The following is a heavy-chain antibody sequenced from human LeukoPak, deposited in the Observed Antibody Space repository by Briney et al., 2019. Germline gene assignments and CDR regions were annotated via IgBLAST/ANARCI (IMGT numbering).Heavy chain of an antibody. CDR3: ARGAWNAGYFDY. D-gene: IGHD1-1*01. Sequence: ASVKVSCKASGGTFSSYAISWVRQAPGQGLEWMGGIIPIFGTANYAQKFQGRVTITADKSTSTAYMELSSLRSEDTAVYYCARGAWNAGYFDYWGQGTLVTVSS. CDR1: GGTFSSYA. CDR2: IIPIFGTA. V-gene: IGHV1-69*06. J-gene: IGHJ4*02.